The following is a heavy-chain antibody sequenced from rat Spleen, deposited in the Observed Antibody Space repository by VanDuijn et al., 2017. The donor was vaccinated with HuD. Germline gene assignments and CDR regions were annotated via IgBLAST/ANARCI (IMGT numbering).Heavy chain of an antibody. D-gene: IGHD1-10*01. V-gene: IGHV5-31*01. CDR1: GFTFSNYG. Sequence: EVQLVESGGGLVQPGRSMKLSCAASGFTFSNYGMAWIRQAPGKGLEWVASITNTGGSTYYPDSVKGRFTISRDNAKSTLYLQMNSLRSEDTATYYCTREEQLGFAYWGQGTLVTVSS. CDR2: ITNTGGST. CDR3: TREEQLGFAY. J-gene: IGHJ3*01.